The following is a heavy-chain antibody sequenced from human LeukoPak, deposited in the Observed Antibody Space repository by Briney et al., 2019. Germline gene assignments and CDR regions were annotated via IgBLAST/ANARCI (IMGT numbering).Heavy chain of an antibody. V-gene: IGHV5-51*01. CDR2: IYPGDSDT. J-gene: IGHJ4*02. D-gene: IGHD6-19*01. CDR3: ARPEYSTSGWLYFDY. CDR1: GYSFSSNW. Sequence: NHGESLKISCKGSGYSFSSNWIGWVRQVPGKGLEWMGIIYPGDSDTRYSPSFQGQVTISADKSISTAYLQWSSLKASDTAIYYCARPEYSTSGWLYFDYWGQGTLVTVSS.